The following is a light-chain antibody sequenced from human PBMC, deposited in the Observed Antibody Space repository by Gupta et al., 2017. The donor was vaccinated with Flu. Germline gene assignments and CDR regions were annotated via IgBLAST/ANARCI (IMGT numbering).Light chain of an antibody. V-gene: IGLV1-44*01. CDR3: AAWADTLSGLGV. CDR2: NDH. CDR1: TSNIGSNV. J-gene: IGLJ3*02. Sequence: QSVLTQPISESGTLGQRVTISCSGSTSNIGSNVVSWYQRLPGTAHKLLISNDHQRPSGIPDRFSGSKSGTSDSLAIRGLQSEDEAEYDYAAWADTLSGLGVIGGGTNLTVL.